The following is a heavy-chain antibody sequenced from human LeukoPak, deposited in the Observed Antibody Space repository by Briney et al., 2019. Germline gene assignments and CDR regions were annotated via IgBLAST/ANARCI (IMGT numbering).Heavy chain of an antibody. CDR3: ARDGVWGGYYDILIGYRASDY. V-gene: IGHV1-18*01. CDR1: GYTFTSYG. J-gene: IGHJ4*02. Sequence: ASVKVSCTASGYTFTSYGISWVRQAPGQGLEWMGWISAYNGNTNYAQKLQGRVTMTTDTSTSTAYMELRSLRSDDTAVYYCARDGVWGGYYDILIGYRASDYWGQGTLVTVSS. CDR2: ISAYNGNT. D-gene: IGHD3-9*01.